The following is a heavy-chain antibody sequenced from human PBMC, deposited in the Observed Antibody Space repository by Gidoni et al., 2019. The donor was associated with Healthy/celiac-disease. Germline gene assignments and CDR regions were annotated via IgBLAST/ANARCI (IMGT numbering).Heavy chain of an antibody. D-gene: IGHD3-3*01. V-gene: IGHV4-34*01. Sequence: QVQLQQWGAGLLKPSETLSLTCAVYGGSFSGYYWSWIRQPPGKGLEWIGEINHSGSTNYNPSLKSRVTISVDTSKNQFSLKLSSVTAADTAVYYCARVVIFGVVIPFDYWGQGTLVTVSS. CDR1: GGSFSGYY. CDR2: INHSGST. CDR3: ARVVIFGVVIPFDY. J-gene: IGHJ4*02.